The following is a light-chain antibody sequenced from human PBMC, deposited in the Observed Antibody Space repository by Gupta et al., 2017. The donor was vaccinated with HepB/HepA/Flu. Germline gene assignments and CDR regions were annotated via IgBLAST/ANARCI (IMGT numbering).Light chain of an antibody. J-gene: IGKJ3*01. Sequence: DIQMTRSPSSLSASIGDRVTITCQASQDIRNYLNWYQQKPGKAPKLLIYDASNLETGVPSRFSGSGSGTQFTFTISSLQPEDFATYYCQQFDDVPFTFGPGTKVDFK. CDR2: DAS. CDR1: QDIRNY. CDR3: QQFDDVPFT. V-gene: IGKV1-33*01.